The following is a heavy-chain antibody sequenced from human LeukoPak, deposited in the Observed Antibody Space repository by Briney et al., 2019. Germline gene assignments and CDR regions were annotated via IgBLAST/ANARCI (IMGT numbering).Heavy chain of an antibody. CDR1: GFTFSSYA. Sequence: GGSLRLSCAASGFTFSSYAMSWVRQAPGKGLEWVSAISGSGGSTYYADSVEGRFTISRDNSKNTLYLQMNSLRAEDTAVYYCAKAQDYYDSSGYYYVLSHAFDIWGQGTMVTVSS. CDR3: AKAQDYYDSSGYYYVLSHAFDI. D-gene: IGHD3-22*01. V-gene: IGHV3-23*01. J-gene: IGHJ3*02. CDR2: ISGSGGST.